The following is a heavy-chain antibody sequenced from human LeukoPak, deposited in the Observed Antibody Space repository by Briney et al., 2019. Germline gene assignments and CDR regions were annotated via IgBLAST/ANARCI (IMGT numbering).Heavy chain of an antibody. CDR3: ARDWSPPHRIVGAYMGAFDI. D-gene: IGHD1-26*01. V-gene: IGHV3-64*04. CDR2: ISGSGNGVNI. Sequence: GGSLRLSCSASGFVFSIYTMYWVRQAPGKGPEYVSTISGSGNGVNIYYADSVKGRFTISRDNSKNTLYLQMNSLRAEDTAVYYCARDWSPPHRIVGAYMGAFDIWGQGTMVTVSS. J-gene: IGHJ3*02. CDR1: GFVFSIYT.